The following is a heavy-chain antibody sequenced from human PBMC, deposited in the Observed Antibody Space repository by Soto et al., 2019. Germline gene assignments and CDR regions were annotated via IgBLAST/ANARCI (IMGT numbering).Heavy chain of an antibody. CDR2: ISSSSSYI. Sequence: GGSLRLSCAASGFTFSSYSMNWVRQAPGKGLEWVSSISSSSSYIYYADSVKGRFTISRDNAKNSLYLQMNSLRAEDTAVYYCARETSNPRGWYFDLWGRGTLVTVSS. CDR1: GFTFSSYS. D-gene: IGHD3-9*01. CDR3: ARETSNPRGWYFDL. J-gene: IGHJ2*01. V-gene: IGHV3-21*01.